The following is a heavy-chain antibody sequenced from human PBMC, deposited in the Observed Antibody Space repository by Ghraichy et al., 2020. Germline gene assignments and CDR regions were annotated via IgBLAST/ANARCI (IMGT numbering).Heavy chain of an antibody. CDR1: GFTFSTHT. CDR3: ARVIMSADHWYYMDV. Sequence: RGSLRLSCTASGFTFSTHTMHWVRQAPGKGLEWVALIWDDGSTKYTADSVKGRFTISRDNSNNTLYLQVNSLGVDDTATYYCARVIMSADHWYYMDVWGKGTTVTVS. V-gene: IGHV3-33*03. D-gene: IGHD3-10*01. CDR2: IWDDGSTK. J-gene: IGHJ6*03.